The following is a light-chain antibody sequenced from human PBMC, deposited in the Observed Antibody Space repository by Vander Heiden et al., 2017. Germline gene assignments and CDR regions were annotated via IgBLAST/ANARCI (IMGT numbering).Light chain of an antibody. CDR2: DAN. CDR3: SSYTSTNTLVL. J-gene: IGLJ2*01. V-gene: IGLV2-14*03. CDR1: FSDIGGRYNY. Sequence: QSALTQPASVSGSPGQSTTISCTASFSDIGGRYNYVSWYQQHPGKAPKVLIYDANWRPSGVSNRFSGSKSGNTASLTISGLQAEDEADYYCSSYTSTNTLVLFGGGTKLTVL.